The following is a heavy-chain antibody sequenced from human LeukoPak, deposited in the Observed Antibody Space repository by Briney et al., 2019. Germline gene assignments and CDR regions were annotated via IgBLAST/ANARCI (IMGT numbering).Heavy chain of an antibody. Sequence: GESLKISCKGSGYSFTSYWIGWVRQLPGKGLEWMGIIYPGDSDTGYSPSFQGQVTISADKSISTAYLQWSSLKASDTAMYYCARPSYCSSTSCPFDYWGQGTLVTVSS. V-gene: IGHV5-51*01. J-gene: IGHJ4*02. CDR2: IYPGDSDT. CDR3: ARPSYCSSTSCPFDY. D-gene: IGHD2-2*01. CDR1: GYSFTSYW.